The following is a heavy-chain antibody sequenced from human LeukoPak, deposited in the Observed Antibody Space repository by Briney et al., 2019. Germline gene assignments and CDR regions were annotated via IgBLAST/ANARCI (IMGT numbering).Heavy chain of an antibody. CDR1: GGTFSSYA. CDR2: IIPIFGTA. V-gene: IGHV1-69*05. D-gene: IGHD6-13*01. J-gene: IGHJ6*03. CDR3: ARGAAAGSYYYYYYMDV. Sequence: GSSVKVSCQASGGTFSSYAISWVRQAPGQGLEWMGGIIPIFGTANYAQKFQGRVTITTDESTSTAYMELSSLRSEDTAVYYCARGAAAGSYYYYYYMDVWGKGTTVTVSS.